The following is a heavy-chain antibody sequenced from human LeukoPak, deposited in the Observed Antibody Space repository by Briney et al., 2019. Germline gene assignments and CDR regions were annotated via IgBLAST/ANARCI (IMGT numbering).Heavy chain of an antibody. CDR3: ARGPSSHYFDY. Sequence: SETLSLTCTLSGHSISVYYCSWVRHPPGGGLGWIGYIYYSGSTNYNTSLESRVTISVDTSKNQFSLKLSSVTAADTAVYYCARGPSSHYFDYWGQGTLVTVSS. CDR1: GHSISVYY. J-gene: IGHJ4*02. V-gene: IGHV4-59*01. CDR2: IYYSGST.